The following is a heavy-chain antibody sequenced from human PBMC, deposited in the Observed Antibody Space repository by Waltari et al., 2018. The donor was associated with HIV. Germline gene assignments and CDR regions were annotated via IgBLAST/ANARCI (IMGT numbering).Heavy chain of an antibody. CDR1: GLHYTHPC. J-gene: IGHJ4*02. CDR3: TTVSHDFWSGYYYDYFDH. Sequence: EVQLVESGGGLLKPGGALRLSCVGCGLHYTHPCMRRVRQATGQGLEWVGRIKSKTDGGTTDYAAPVKGRFYISRDDSKNRVFLQMNSLKTEDTAVYYCTTVSHDFWSGYYYDYFDHWGQGTLATVSS. CDR2: IKSKTDGGTT. V-gene: IGHV3-15*01. D-gene: IGHD3-3*01.